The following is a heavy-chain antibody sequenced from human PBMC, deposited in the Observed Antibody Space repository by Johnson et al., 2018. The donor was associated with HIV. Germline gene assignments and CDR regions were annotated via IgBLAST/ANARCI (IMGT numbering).Heavy chain of an antibody. J-gene: IGHJ3*02. V-gene: IGHV3-7*03. Sequence: VQLVESGGGVVQPGRSLRLSCAASGFTFSSYGMHWVRQAPGKGLEWVANINQDGSETYYVGSVKCRFTISRDNAKNSLFLQMNSLRAEDTALYYCAKPETGELSDACDIWGQGTMVTVSS. D-gene: IGHD7-27*01. CDR1: GFTFSSYG. CDR2: INQDGSET. CDR3: AKPETGELSDACDI.